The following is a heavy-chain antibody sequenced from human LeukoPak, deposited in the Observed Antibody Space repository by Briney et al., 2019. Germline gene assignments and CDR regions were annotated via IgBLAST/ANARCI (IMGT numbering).Heavy chain of an antibody. J-gene: IGHJ6*03. CDR2: IIPIFGTA. CDR3: ATGGSSTSSSLGDYYMDV. V-gene: IGHV1-69*05. Sequence: SVKVSCKASGGTFSSYAISWVRQAPGQGLEWMGRIIPIFGTANYAQKFQGRVTITTDESTSTAYMELSSLRSEDPAVYYCATGGSSTSSSLGDYYMDVWCKGTTVTVSS. CDR1: GGTFSSYA. D-gene: IGHD2-2*01.